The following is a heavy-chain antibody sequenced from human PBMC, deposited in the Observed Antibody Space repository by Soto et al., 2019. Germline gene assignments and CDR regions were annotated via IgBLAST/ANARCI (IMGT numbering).Heavy chain of an antibody. CDR1: GGSLSGYY. D-gene: IGHD3-22*01. J-gene: IGHJ4*02. V-gene: IGHV4-59*08. Sequence: QVQVQESGPGLVKPSETLSLNYSVSGGSLSGYYWSWIRQPPGKGLEWIGYVYYSGNTKYNPSLKSRVTISVDRPENQFSLRLSSVTAADTAVYFCACTTFSSSGPHPGQFAYWGQGAQVTVSA. CDR2: VYYSGNT. CDR3: ACTTFSSSGPHPGQFAY.